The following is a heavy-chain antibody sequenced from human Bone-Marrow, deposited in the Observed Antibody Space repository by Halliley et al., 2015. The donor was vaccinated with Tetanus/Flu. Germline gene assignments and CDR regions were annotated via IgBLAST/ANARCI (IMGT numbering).Heavy chain of an antibody. CDR2: INYDGNT. J-gene: IGHJ4*02. V-gene: IGHV4-39*01. D-gene: IGHD6-13*01. CDR3: ARGHGYGSSWYAYYFDY. Sequence: GSINYDGNTYYNPSLKSRVTISLDTSKNQFSLKVTSVNAADTATYYCARGHGYGSSWYAYYFDYWGQGPLVTVSS.